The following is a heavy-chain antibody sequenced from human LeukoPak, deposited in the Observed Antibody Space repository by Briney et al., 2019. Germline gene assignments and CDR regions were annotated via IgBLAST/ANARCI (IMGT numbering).Heavy chain of an antibody. CDR1: GGSFSGYY. Sequence: SETLSLTCAVYGGSFSGYYWSWIRQPPGKGLEWIGEISHSGTTHYTPSLKTRVTISLDTSKNQFSLKLSSVTAADTAVYYCARHPSLSYCSGGSCWFDPWGQGTLVTVSS. V-gene: IGHV4-34*01. CDR3: ARHPSLSYCSGGSCWFDP. CDR2: ISHSGTT. D-gene: IGHD2-15*01. J-gene: IGHJ5*02.